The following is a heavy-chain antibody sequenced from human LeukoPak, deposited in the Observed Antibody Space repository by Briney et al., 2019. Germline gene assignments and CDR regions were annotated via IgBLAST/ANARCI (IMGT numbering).Heavy chain of an antibody. CDR2: INPNSGGT. Sequence: ASAKVSCKASGYTFTGYYMHWGRQALGQRGEGMGWINPNSGGTNYAQKFRGRVTMHRDTSISTAYMALSRQRSDDTAVYYCVRDNIMITFGGVLPGGYWGQGTLVTVSS. CDR1: GYTFTGYY. J-gene: IGHJ4*02. D-gene: IGHD3-16*01. V-gene: IGHV1-2*02. CDR3: VRDNIMITFGGVLPGGY.